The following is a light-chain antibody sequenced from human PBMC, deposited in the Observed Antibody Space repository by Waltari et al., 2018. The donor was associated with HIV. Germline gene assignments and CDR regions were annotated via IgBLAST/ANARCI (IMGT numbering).Light chain of an antibody. V-gene: IGLV3-1*01. CDR1: KLGDKS. CDR2: QDS. CDR3: QAWDSSTVV. J-gene: IGLJ2*01. Sequence: SYEVTQPPSVSVSPGQTASITCPGVKLGDKSACWYQQRPGQSPVLVIYQDSKRPSAIPERFSGSNSGNTATLTISGTQAMDEADYYCQAWDSSTVVFGGGTKLTVL.